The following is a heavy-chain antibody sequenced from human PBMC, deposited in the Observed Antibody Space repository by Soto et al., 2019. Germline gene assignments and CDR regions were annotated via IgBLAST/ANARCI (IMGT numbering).Heavy chain of an antibody. CDR3: ARDLAVGLVDY. CDR2: ISAYNGNT. CDR1: GYTFTSYG. J-gene: IGHJ4*02. V-gene: IGHV1-18*01. D-gene: IGHD6-19*01. Sequence: ASVKVSCKASGYTFTSYGISWVRQAPGQGLEWMGWISAYNGNTKSAQKLQGRVTMTTDTSTSTAYMELRSLRSDDTAVYYCARDLAVGLVDYWGQGTLVTVLL.